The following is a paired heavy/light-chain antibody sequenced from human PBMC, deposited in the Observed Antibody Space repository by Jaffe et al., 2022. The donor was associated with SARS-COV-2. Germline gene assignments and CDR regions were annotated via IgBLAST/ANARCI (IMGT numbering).Heavy chain of an antibody. V-gene: IGHV3-33*01. J-gene: IGHJ6*02. CDR2: IWYDGSNK. CDR1: GFTFSSYG. CDR3: ARDLWAVTTAQEYYYYYYGMDV. Sequence: QVQLVESGGGVVQPGRSLRLSCAASGFTFSSYGMHWVRQAPGKGLEWVAVIWYDGSNKYYADSVKGRFTISRDNSKNTLYLQMNSLRAEDTAVYYCARDLWAVTTAQEYYYYYYGMDVWGQGTTVTVSS. D-gene: IGHD4-4*01.
Light chain of an antibody. CDR3: QQYGSTGVYT. CDR2: GAS. Sequence: EIVLTQSPGTLSLSPGERATLSCRASQSVSSSYLAWYQQKPGQAPRLLIYGASSRATGIPDRFSGSGSGTDFTLTISRLEPEDFAVYYCQQYGSTGVYTFGQGTKLEIK. V-gene: IGKV3-20*01. CDR1: QSVSSSY. J-gene: IGKJ2*01.